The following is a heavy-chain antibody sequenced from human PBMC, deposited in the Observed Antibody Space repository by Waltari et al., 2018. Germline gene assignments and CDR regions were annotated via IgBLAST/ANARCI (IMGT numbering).Heavy chain of an antibody. Sequence: QVQLVQSGAEVKKPGSSVKVSCKASGGTFSSYTISWLRQSPEQGLEWMGRISPILGIANYTQKFQGRVTITADKSTSTAYMELSSLRSEDTAVYYCARDGLGYCSSTSCSDYWGQGTLVTVSS. J-gene: IGHJ4*02. CDR3: ARDGLGYCSSTSCSDY. V-gene: IGHV1-69*08. CDR2: ISPILGIA. CDR1: GGTFSSYT. D-gene: IGHD2-2*01.